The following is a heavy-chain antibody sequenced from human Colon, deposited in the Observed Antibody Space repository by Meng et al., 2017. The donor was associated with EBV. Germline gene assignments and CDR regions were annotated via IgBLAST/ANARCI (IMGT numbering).Heavy chain of an antibody. CDR2: TYYRSKWYD. Sequence: QVQLQQSGPGMVRPSQTLALTCAISGDSVSSNTAAWNWIRQSPSRGLEWLGRTYYRSKWYDDYALSVKSRLTINPDTSKNQFSLQLNSVTPEDTALYFCARETTGGYYFDYWGQGTLVTVSS. V-gene: IGHV6-1*01. CDR3: ARETTGGYYFDY. D-gene: IGHD1-1*01. CDR1: GDSVSSNTAA. J-gene: IGHJ4*02.